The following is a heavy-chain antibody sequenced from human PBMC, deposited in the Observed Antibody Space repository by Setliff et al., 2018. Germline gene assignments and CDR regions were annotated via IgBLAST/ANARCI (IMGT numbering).Heavy chain of an antibody. CDR2: INHSGTT. CDR1: GGTFTYYY. Sequence: SETLSLTCAPSGGTFTYYYWTWIRQPPGKGLEWIGEINHSGTTTYNPSLRSRVTISIDSSRFQFSLNLRSVTAADTAVYYCARGRNVAIRLLDSWSQGNLVTSPQ. V-gene: IGHV4-34*01. J-gene: IGHJ4*02. D-gene: IGHD6-6*01. CDR3: ARGRNVAIRLLDS.